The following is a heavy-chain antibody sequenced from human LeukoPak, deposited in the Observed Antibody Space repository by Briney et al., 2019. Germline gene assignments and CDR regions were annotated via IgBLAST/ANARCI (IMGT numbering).Heavy chain of an antibody. Sequence: GGSLRLSCAASGFTFSSYAMSWVRQAPGKGLEWVSAISGSGGSTYSADSVKGRFTISRDNSKNTLYLQMNSLRAEDTAVYYCAKVRWDNSGWYYLDSWGQGTLVTVSS. V-gene: IGHV3-23*01. D-gene: IGHD6-19*01. CDR2: ISGSGGST. J-gene: IGHJ4*02. CDR3: AKVRWDNSGWYYLDS. CDR1: GFTFSSYA.